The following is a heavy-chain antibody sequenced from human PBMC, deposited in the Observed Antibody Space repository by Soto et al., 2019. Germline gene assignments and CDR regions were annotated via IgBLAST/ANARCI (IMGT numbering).Heavy chain of an antibody. V-gene: IGHV1-18*01. CDR3: ARAAREAVFRGAFNY. Sequence: QVQLVQSGAEVKKPGASVKVSCKASGYTFTSYGISWVRQAPGQGLEWRGWISGYNANTNYAQKLQARVTMTTDTSTNTAYMELRSLRSDDTAVYFCARAAREAVFRGAFNYWGQGTLVTVSS. CDR2: ISGYNANT. D-gene: IGHD2-15*01. J-gene: IGHJ4*02. CDR1: GYTFTSYG.